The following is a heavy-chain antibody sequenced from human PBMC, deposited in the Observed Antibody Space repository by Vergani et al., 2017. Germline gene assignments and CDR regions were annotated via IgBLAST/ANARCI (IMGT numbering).Heavy chain of an antibody. J-gene: IGHJ6*02. CDR3: ARHPTYYYGSGSYSVLDKGDYYGMDV. V-gene: IGHV4-31*01. D-gene: IGHD3-10*01. Sequence: QVQLQESGPGLVKPSQTLSLTCTVSGGSISSGGYYWSWIRQHPGKGLEWMGIIYPGDSDTRYSPSFQGQVTISADKSISTAYLQWSSLKASDTAMYYCARHPTYYYGSGSYSVLDKGDYYGMDVWGQGTTVTVSS. CDR2: IYPGDSDT. CDR1: GGSISSGGYY.